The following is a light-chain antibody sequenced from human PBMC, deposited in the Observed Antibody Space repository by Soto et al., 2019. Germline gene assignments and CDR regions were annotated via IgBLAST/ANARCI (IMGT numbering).Light chain of an antibody. CDR2: DAS. J-gene: IGKJ1*01. CDR1: QSVSTY. CDR3: QQRSSWPRT. Sequence: IVLTQSPATLSLSPGERDTLSCRASQSVSTYLAWYQQKPGQAPRLLIYDASNSATGIPARFSGSGSGTDFTLTISSLEPEDFAIYYCQQRSSWPRTFGQGTKVDI. V-gene: IGKV3-11*01.